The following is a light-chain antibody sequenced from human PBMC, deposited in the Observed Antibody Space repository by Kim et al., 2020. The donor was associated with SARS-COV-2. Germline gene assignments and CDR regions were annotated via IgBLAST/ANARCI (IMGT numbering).Light chain of an antibody. CDR1: STNVGGYIY. J-gene: IGLJ1*01. CDR3: CSYAGSYTFYV. Sequence: QSGTNSCPGTSTNVGGYIYVSWYQQQPGEAPKLMIYDVSKRPSGVPDRFSGSKSGNTASLTISGLQVEDEADYYCCSYAGSYTFYVFGTGTKVTVL. V-gene: IGLV2-11*01. CDR2: DVS.